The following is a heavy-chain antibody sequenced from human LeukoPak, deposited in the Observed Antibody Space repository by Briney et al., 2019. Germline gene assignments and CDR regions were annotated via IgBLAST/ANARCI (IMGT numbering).Heavy chain of an antibody. CDR1: GFTFSSYT. CDR3: ARDSLPIAGPHLWRSYYYYGMDV. D-gene: IGHD3-10*01. CDR2: ISSSSSYI. Sequence: TGGSLRLSCAASGFTFSSYTMNWVRQAPGKGLEWVSSISSSSSYIYYADSVKGRFTISRDNAKNSLYLQMNSLRAEDTAVYYCARDSLPIAGPHLWRSYYYYGMDVWGQGTTVTVSS. V-gene: IGHV3-21*01. J-gene: IGHJ6*02.